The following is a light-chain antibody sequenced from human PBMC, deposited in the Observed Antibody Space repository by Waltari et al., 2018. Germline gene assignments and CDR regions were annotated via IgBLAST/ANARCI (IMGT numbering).Light chain of an antibody. J-gene: IGLJ3*02. V-gene: IGLV2-23*02. Sequence: QSALPPPAPVSGSREQSITTSSPGTSSKVGSFNLLSWYQQSPGKAPKVIIYDVNQRPSGVSDRFSGSKSGNTATLTISGLQAEDEADYHCCSYSGSHMVFGGGTRLTV. CDR2: DVN. CDR3: CSYSGSHMV. CDR1: SSKVGSFNL.